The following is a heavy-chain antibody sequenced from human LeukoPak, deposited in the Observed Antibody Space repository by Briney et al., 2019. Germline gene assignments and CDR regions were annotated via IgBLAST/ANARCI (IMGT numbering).Heavy chain of an antibody. J-gene: IGHJ4*02. CDR1: GFTFSSYA. D-gene: IGHD3-22*01. CDR3: ARVPPRNYYDSSGYCDY. CDR2: IGSNGGST. V-gene: IGHV3-64*01. Sequence: GGSLRLSCAASGFTFSSYAMHWVRQAPGKGLEYVSAIGSNGGSTYYANSVKGRFTISRDNSKNTLYLQMGSLRAEDMAVYYCARVPPRNYYDSSGYCDYWGQGTLVTVSS.